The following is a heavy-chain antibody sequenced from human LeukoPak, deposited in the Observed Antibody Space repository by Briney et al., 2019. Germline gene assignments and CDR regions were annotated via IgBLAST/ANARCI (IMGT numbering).Heavy chain of an antibody. CDR3: ARAHSDYYDSSGYYYVGAFDI. D-gene: IGHD3-22*01. Sequence: GASVKVSCKASGYTFTSYAMHWVRQAPGQRLEGMGWINAGNGNTKYSQEFQGRVTITRDTSASTAYMELSSLRSEDMAVYYCARAHSDYYDSSGYYYVGAFDIWGQGTMVTVSS. J-gene: IGHJ3*02. CDR2: INAGNGNT. CDR1: GYTFTSYA. V-gene: IGHV1-3*03.